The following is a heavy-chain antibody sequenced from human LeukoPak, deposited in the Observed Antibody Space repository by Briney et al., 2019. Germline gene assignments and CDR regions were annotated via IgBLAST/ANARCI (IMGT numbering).Heavy chain of an antibody. CDR3: AREGVGFWSGYSTF. CDR2: INSDGSST. D-gene: IGHD3-3*01. V-gene: IGHV3-74*01. CDR1: GFTFTDYW. J-gene: IGHJ4*02. Sequence: PGGSLRLSCAASGFTFTDYWMHWVRQAPGKGLVCVSRINSDGSSTSYADAVKGRFTISRDNAKKTVYLQMNSLRAEDTAVYYCAREGVGFWSGYSTFWGQGTLVTVSS.